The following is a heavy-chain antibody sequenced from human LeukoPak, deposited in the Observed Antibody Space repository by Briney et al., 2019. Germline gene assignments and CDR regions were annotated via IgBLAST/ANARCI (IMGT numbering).Heavy chain of an antibody. V-gene: IGHV3-23*01. CDR3: AKEIYDFWSGYLFDY. Sequence: PGGSLRLSCAASGFTFSSYAMSWVRQAPGKGLEWVSAISGSGGGTYYADSVKGRFTISRDNSKNTLYLQMNSLRAEDTAVYYCAKEIYDFWSGYLFDYWGQGTLVTVSS. J-gene: IGHJ4*02. D-gene: IGHD3-3*01. CDR2: ISGSGGGT. CDR1: GFTFSSYA.